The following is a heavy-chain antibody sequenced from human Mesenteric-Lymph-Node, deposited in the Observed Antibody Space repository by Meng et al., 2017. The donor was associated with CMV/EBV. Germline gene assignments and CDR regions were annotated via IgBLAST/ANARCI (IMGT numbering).Heavy chain of an antibody. J-gene: IGHJ5*02. V-gene: IGHV3-66*02. CDR3: ARDLRAARSWFDP. CDR1: GFTVSSNY. Sequence: LKISCAASGFTVSSNYMSWVRQAPGKGLEWVSVIYSGGSTYYADSVKGRFTISRDNSKNTLYLQMNSLRAEDTAVYYCARDLRAARSWFDPWGQGTLVTVSS. D-gene: IGHD6-6*01. CDR2: IYSGGST.